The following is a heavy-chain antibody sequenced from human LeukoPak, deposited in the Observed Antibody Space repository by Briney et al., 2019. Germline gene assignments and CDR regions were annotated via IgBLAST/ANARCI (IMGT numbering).Heavy chain of an antibody. Sequence: SETLSLTCAVYGESLSNYYWSWIRQPPGKGLEWIGEINHSGSTNYNPSLKSRVTISVDTSKNQFSLKLSSVTAADTAVYYCARQRGSLRRYNWFDPWGQGTLVTVSS. J-gene: IGHJ5*02. CDR1: GESLSNYY. D-gene: IGHD5-12*01. CDR3: ARQRGSLRRYNWFDP. V-gene: IGHV4-34*01. CDR2: INHSGST.